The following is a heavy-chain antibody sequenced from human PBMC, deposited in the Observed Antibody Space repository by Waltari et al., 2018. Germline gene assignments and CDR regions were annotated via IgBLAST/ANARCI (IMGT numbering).Heavy chain of an antibody. CDR3: ARDTTSRERAGD. J-gene: IGHJ4*02. CDR2: IYTGEMT. D-gene: IGHD1-1*01. CDR1: GLSVSNNY. V-gene: IGHV3-53*01. Sequence: VRLVESGGGLIHPGGSLRLSCAASGLSVSNNYMPWVRQAPGKGLEWVSVIYTGEMTYYSDAVKCRFTISRDISKNMVYLQMNNLRAEDTALYYCARDTTSRERAGDWGQGTLVTVSS.